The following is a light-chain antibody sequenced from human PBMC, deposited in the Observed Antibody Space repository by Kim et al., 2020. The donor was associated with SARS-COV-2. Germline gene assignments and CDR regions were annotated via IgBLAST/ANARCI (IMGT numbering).Light chain of an antibody. CDR1: SGSIGDNY. Sequence: NFMLTQPHSVSESPGKTVTISCTRSSGSIGDNYVQWYRQRPGGVPTTVIYEDDQRPSGVPDRFSCSIDSSSNSASLTISGLKTEDEAEYYCQSYNRSIVVFGGGTQLTVL. J-gene: IGLJ2*01. V-gene: IGLV6-57*04. CDR2: EDD. CDR3: QSYNRSIVV.